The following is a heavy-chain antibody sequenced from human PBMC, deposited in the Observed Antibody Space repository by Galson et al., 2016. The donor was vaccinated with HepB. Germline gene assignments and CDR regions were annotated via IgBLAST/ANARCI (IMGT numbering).Heavy chain of an antibody. CDR1: GFTFSSYG. CDR2: IWYDGSNK. CDR3: ARVVRRVASGYSSGRIKSLGWFDS. D-gene: IGHD6-19*01. Sequence: SLRLSCAASGFTFSSYGMHWVRQAPGKGLEWVAVIWYDGSNKYYADSVKGRFTISRDNSKNILYLQMNSLRAEDTAVYYCARVVRRVASGYSSGRIKSLGWFDSWGQGTLVTVSS. V-gene: IGHV3-33*01. J-gene: IGHJ5*01.